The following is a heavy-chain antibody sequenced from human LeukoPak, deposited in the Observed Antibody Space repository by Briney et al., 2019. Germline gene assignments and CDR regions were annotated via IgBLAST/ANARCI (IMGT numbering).Heavy chain of an antibody. CDR3: ARGDRAVAGYYYYMDV. CDR2: IYHSGST. J-gene: IGHJ6*03. V-gene: IGHV4-38-2*02. CDR1: GYSISSGYY. D-gene: IGHD6-19*01. Sequence: KTSETLSLTCTVSGYSISSGYYWGWIRQPPGKGLEWIGSIYHSGSTYYNPSLKSRVTISVDTSKNQFSLKLSSVTAADTAVYYCARGDRAVAGYYYYMDVWGKGTTVTVSS.